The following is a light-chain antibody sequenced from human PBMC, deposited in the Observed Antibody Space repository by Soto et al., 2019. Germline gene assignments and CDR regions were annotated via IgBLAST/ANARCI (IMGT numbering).Light chain of an antibody. Sequence: QSVLTQPASVSGSPGQSITISCTATSSDVGGYNYVSLYQQHPGKAPKLMIYXVXXWPSGVSNRFSGSKSGNTASLTISGLQAEDEADYYCSSYTSSSTLYVFGTGTKVTVL. CDR3: SSYTSSSTLYV. J-gene: IGLJ1*01. CDR2: XVX. CDR1: SSDVGGYNY. V-gene: IGLV2-14*01.